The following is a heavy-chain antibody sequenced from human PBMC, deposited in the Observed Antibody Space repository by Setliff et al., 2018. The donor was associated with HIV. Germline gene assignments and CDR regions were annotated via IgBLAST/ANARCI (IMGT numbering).Heavy chain of an antibody. Sequence: GASVKVSCKASGYPFSNFGVSWVRQAPGQGLEWMAWINVYNGDTNFALKFQGRVTLTKDTSTETAYMELESLRSDDTAVYYCATDRTQTGISMVRGRIVDPARYPLDYWGQGTPGTVSS. CDR1: GYPFSNFG. CDR3: ATDRTQTGISMVRGRIVDPARYPLDY. V-gene: IGHV1-18*01. D-gene: IGHD3-10*01. CDR2: INVYNGDT. J-gene: IGHJ4*02.